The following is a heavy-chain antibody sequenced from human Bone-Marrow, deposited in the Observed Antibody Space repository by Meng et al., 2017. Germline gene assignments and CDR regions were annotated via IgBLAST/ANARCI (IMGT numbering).Heavy chain of an antibody. CDR3: ARDYYDSPGPFDY. D-gene: IGHD3-22*01. V-gene: IGHV3-33*01. J-gene: IGHJ4*02. CDR2: VWYDGSNK. Sequence: HVELGESGGGVVQPGRSLRLSCAASGFTFNNYGMHWVRQAPGKGLEWVAVVWYDGSNKYYADSVKGRFTISRDNSKNTLYLQMNSLRAEDTAIYYCARDYYDSPGPFDYWGQGTLVTVSS. CDR1: GFTFNNYG.